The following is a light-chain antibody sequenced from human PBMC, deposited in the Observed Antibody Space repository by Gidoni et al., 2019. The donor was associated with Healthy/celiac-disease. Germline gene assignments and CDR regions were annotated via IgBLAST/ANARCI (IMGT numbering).Light chain of an antibody. CDR2: EVS. J-gene: IGLJ2*01. V-gene: IGLV2-14*01. CDR3: SSYTSSSTLV. CDR1: SSDVGGYNY. Sequence: QSPLTQPASVSGSPGQSITISCTGTSSDVGGYNYVSGYQQHPGKAPKLMIYEVSNRPSGVSNRFSGSKSGNTASLTISGLQAEDEADYYCSSYTSSSTLVFGGGTKLTVL.